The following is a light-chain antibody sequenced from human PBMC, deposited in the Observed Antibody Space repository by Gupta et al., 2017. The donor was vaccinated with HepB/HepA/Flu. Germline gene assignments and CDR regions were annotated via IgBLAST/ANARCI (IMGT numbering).Light chain of an antibody. CDR3: IEASPTRVT. V-gene: IGKV2-28*01. Sequence: DIVMTQSPLSLPVTPGEPASISCRCSQSLPHSNGYTYLDWYLHTPGQYPQLLIYLGSNRASPLPDRFSGSCSGSXFTLRIXRVEAEYVVVYYCIEASPTRVTFGXATLLEIK. J-gene: IGKJ5*01. CDR2: LGS. CDR1: QSLPHSNGYTY.